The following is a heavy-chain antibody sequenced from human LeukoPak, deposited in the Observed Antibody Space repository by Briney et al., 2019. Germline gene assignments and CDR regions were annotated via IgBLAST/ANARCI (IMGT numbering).Heavy chain of an antibody. CDR1: GGSISSYY. J-gene: IGHJ6*02. D-gene: IGHD6-19*01. CDR2: IYYSGST. CDR3: ARDHAGYSSGWYYYYGMDV. Sequence: SETLSLTCTVSGGSISSYYWSWVRQPPGKGLEWIGYIYYSGSTNYNPSLKSRVTISVDTSNNQFSLKLSSVTAADTAVYYCARDHAGYSSGWYYYYGMDVWGQGTTVTVSS. V-gene: IGHV4-59*01.